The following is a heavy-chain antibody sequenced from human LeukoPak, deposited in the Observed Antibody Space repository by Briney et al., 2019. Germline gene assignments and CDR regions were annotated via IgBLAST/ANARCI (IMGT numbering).Heavy chain of an antibody. CDR3: ARSECSGGSCYRIGYYMDV. V-gene: IGHV3-21*01. Sequence: GGSLRLSCAASGFTFSSYAMSWVRQAPGKGLEWVSSISSSSSYIYYADSVKGRFTISRDNAKNSLYLQMNSLRAEDTAVYYCARSECSGGSCYRIGYYMDVWGKGTTVTVSS. CDR1: GFTFSSYA. D-gene: IGHD2-15*01. J-gene: IGHJ6*03. CDR2: ISSSSSYI.